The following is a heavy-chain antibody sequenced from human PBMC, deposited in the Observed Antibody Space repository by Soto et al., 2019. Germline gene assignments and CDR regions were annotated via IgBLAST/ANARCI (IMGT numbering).Heavy chain of an antibody. CDR2: ISYDGSNK. J-gene: IGHJ4*02. CDR1: GFTFSSYG. CDR3: AKDPTNYYDISGYYYPFAY. Sequence: GGSLRLSCAASGFTFSSYGMHWVRQAPGKGLEWVAVISYDGSNKYYADSVKGRFTISRDNSKNTLYLQMNSLRAEDTAVYYCAKDPTNYYDISGYYYPFAYWAQGTLVPVSA. V-gene: IGHV3-30*18. D-gene: IGHD3-22*01.